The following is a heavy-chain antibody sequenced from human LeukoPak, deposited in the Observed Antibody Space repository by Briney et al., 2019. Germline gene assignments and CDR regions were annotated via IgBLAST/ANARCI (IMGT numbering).Heavy chain of an antibody. CDR3: ARDNSDFDEYAFDI. CDR2: IYYSGST. J-gene: IGHJ3*02. Sequence: SETLSLTCTVSGGSISSGGYYWSWIRQHPGKGLEWIGHIYYSGSTYYNPSLKSRVTISVDTSKNQFSLKLSSVTAADTAVYYCARDNSDFDEYAFDIWGQGTMVTVSS. V-gene: IGHV4-31*03. CDR1: GGSISSGGYY. D-gene: IGHD1-1*01.